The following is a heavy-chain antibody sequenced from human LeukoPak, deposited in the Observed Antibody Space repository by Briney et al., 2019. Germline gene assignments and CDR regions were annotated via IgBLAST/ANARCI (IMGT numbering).Heavy chain of an antibody. Sequence: ASVKVSCKASGYTFTSYDINWVRQVTGQGLEWMGWMNPNSGNTGYSQKFQGRATMTRNTSISTAYMELSSLRSDDTAVYYCATSRQIAVAGRSCFDYWGQGTLVTVSS. V-gene: IGHV1-8*01. CDR2: MNPNSGNT. D-gene: IGHD6-19*01. J-gene: IGHJ4*02. CDR1: GYTFTSYD. CDR3: ATSRQIAVAGRSCFDY.